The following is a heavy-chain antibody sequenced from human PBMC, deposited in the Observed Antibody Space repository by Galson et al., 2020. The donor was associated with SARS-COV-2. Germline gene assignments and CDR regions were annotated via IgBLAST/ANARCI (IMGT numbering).Heavy chain of an antibody. J-gene: IGHJ6*02. V-gene: IGHV3-53*01. Sequence: YRAGYKSYAESVKGRFTISRDSSKNTLYLQMNSLRGEDTALYYCARERVETGNKYFGMDVWGRGTTVTVSS. CDR3: ARERVETGNKYFGMDV. CDR2: YRAGYK. D-gene: IGHD3-9*01.